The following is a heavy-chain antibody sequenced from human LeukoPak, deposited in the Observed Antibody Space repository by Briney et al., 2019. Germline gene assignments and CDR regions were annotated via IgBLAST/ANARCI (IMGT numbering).Heavy chain of an antibody. J-gene: IGHJ4*02. CDR1: GFPFSSYW. CDR2: IKQDGSEK. Sequence: GGSLRLSCAASGFPFSSYWMRWVRQAPGKGLEWVANIKQDGSEKYYVDSVKGRFTISRDNAKNSLYLQMSSLRAEDTAVYYCARRKEFDYWGQGTLVTVSS. V-gene: IGHV3-7*01. CDR3: ARRKEFDY.